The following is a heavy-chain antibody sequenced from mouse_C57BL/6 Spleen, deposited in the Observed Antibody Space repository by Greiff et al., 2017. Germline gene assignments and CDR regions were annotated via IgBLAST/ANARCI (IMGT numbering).Heavy chain of an antibody. D-gene: IGHD1-1*01. CDR1: GYTFTSYW. V-gene: IGHV1-52*01. CDR3: ARTHDYGSSYGYFEV. J-gene: IGHJ1*03. Sequence: QVQLQQPGAELVRPGSSVKLSCKASGYTFTSYWMHWVKQRPIQGLEWIGNIDPSDSDTHYNQKVKDKATLTVDKSSSTAYMQLSSLTSEDSAVYYCARTHDYGSSYGYFEVWGTGTTVTVSS. CDR2: IDPSDSDT.